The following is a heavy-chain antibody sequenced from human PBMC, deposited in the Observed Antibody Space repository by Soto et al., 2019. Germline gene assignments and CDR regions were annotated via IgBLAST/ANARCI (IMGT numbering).Heavy chain of an antibody. J-gene: IGHJ4*02. CDR2: MNPNSGNT. CDR3: ARAGTIFGVVAPDY. V-gene: IGHV1-8*01. CDR1: GYTFTSDD. Sequence: ASVKVSCKASGYTFTSDDINWVRQATGQGLEWMGWMNPNSGNTGYAQKFQGRVTMTRDTSISTAYMELSSLRSEDTAVYYCARAGTIFGVVAPDYWGQGTLVTVSS. D-gene: IGHD3-3*01.